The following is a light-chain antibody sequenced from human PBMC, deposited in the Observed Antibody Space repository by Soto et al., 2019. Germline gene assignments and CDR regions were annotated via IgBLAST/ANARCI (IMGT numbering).Light chain of an antibody. CDR3: QHYHDWPPRT. V-gene: IGKV3-15*01. CDR2: GAS. Sequence: EIVMTQSPATLSGSPGERVTLSCRASQSVSTNVAWYQQKPGQAPRLLLYGASTRATGLPARFSGSGSGTEFTLTISSRQSEDFAVYYCQHYHDWPPRTFGQGTKVDIK. J-gene: IGKJ1*01. CDR1: QSVSTN.